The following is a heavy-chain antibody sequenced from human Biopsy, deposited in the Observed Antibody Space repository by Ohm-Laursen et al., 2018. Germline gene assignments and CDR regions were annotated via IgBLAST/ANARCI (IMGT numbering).Heavy chain of an antibody. CDR1: GYSFSTYD. Sequence: SSVKVSCKSSGYSFSTYDVNWVRQARGQGLEWMGWMIPSSGKTGYAQRFQGRVTLTMNTSISTAYMELSGLRSEDTAVYFCARGYSRRVSIFEASIYWFDTWGQGTLVTVSS. J-gene: IGHJ5*02. D-gene: IGHD6-6*01. V-gene: IGHV1-8*01. CDR3: ARGYSRRVSIFEASIYWFDT. CDR2: MIPSSGKT.